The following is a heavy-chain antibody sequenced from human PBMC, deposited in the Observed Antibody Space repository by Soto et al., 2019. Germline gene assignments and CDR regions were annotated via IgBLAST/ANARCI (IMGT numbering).Heavy chain of an antibody. J-gene: IGHJ4*02. CDR3: ARQLIY. CDR1: GGSISSSY. D-gene: IGHD6-13*01. V-gene: IGHV4-59*08. CDR2: IYDSGST. Sequence: PSETLSLTCTVSGGSISSSYWSWIRQPPGKGLEWIGYIYDSGSTYYNSSLKSRVTMSVDTSKNQFSLKLSSVTAADTAVYYCARQLIYWGKETPVTVSS.